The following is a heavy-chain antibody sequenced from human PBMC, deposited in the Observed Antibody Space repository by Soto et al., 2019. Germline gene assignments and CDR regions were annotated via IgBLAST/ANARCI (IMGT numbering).Heavy chain of an antibody. V-gene: IGHV3-64D*09. CDR2: ISSNGGSR. J-gene: IGHJ4*02. Sequence: GGSLRLSCSASGFTFSSYAMHWVRQAPGKGLEYVSAISSNGGSRYYADSVKDRFTISRDNSKNTLYLQMSSLRAEDTAVYYCVKGPAGGVGILNGEFDYWGQGTLVTVSS. D-gene: IGHD3-9*01. CDR3: VKGPAGGVGILNGEFDY. CDR1: GFTFSSYA.